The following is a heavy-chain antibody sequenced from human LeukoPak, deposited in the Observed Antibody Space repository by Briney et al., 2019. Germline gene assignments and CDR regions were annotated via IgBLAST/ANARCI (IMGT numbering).Heavy chain of an antibody. J-gene: IGHJ5*02. CDR1: GYTFTSYG. V-gene: IGHV1-8*02. Sequence: ASVKVSCKASGYTFTSYGISWVRQAPGQGLEWLGWMNPNSGNTGYAQKFQGRVTMTRSTSVNTAYMELSSLTSEDTAVYYCARDYGGNSGWFDPWGQGTLVTVSS. CDR3: ARDYGGNSGWFDP. CDR2: MNPNSGNT. D-gene: IGHD4-23*01.